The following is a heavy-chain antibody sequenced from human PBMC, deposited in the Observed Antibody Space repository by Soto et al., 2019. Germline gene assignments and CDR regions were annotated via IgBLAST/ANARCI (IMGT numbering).Heavy chain of an antibody. V-gene: IGHV1-18*04. J-gene: IGHJ5*02. Sequence: ASVKVSCKSSGYTFTSYGISWVRQAPGQGLEWMGLISAYNGNTNYEQKIQGRVTMTTDTSTGTDYMEQRSLRYDDTAVYYCARETDNPLLPNWFDPWGQGTLVTVSS. D-gene: IGHD2-15*01. CDR3: ARETDNPLLPNWFDP. CDR1: GYTFTSYG. CDR2: ISAYNGNT.